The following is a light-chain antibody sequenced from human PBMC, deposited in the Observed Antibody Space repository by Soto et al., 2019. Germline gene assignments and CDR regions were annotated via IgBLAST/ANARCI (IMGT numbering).Light chain of an antibody. V-gene: IGKV3-11*01. CDR3: QQYGSSPYT. Sequence: EIVLTQSPATLSLSPGERATLSCRASQSVSSYLAWYQQKPGQAPRLLIYDASNRATGIPARFSGSGPGTDFTLTISSLEPEDFAIYYCQQYGSSPYTFGQGTKVDIK. J-gene: IGKJ2*01. CDR1: QSVSSY. CDR2: DAS.